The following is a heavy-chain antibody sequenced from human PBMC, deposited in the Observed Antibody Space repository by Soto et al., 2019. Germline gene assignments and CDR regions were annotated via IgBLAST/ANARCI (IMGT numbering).Heavy chain of an antibody. J-gene: IGHJ6*02. V-gene: IGHV4-39*01. D-gene: IGHD3-9*01. CDR1: GGSISSSSYY. CDR3: ARGEYYDILTGYYKRTYGMDV. Sequence: PSETLSLTCTVSGGSISSSSYYWGWIRQPPGKGLEWIGSIYYSGSTYYNPSLKSRVTISVDTSKIQFSLKLSSVTAADTAVYYCARGEYYDILTGYYKRTYGMDVWGQGTTVTVSS. CDR2: IYYSGST.